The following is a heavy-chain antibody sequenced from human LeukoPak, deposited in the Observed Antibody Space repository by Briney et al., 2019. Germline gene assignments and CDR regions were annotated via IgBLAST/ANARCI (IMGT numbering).Heavy chain of an antibody. Sequence: PSETLSLTCTVSGGSLTNYYWSWIRQPPGKGLEWIGYIYYSGSTNYNPSLKSRVTISVDTSKNQFSLKLSSVTAADTAVYYCARRRPYFDLWGRGTLVTVSS. J-gene: IGHJ2*01. V-gene: IGHV4-59*08. CDR2: IYYSGST. CDR3: ARRRPYFDL. CDR1: GGSLTNYY.